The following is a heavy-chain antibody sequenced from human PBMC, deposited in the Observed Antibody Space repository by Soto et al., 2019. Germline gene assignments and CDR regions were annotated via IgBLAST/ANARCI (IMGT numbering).Heavy chain of an antibody. V-gene: IGHV3-23*01. Sequence: GSLRLSCAASGLSCSSYAMSWARQAPGKGLEWVSVISNSGGTTFYADSVKGRFTISRDNFKNTVFLQMSSLRAEDTAVYYCATYVAVAGTALYGMDVWGQGTTVTVSS. CDR3: ATYVAVAGTALYGMDV. CDR2: ISNSGGTT. J-gene: IGHJ6*02. CDR1: GLSCSSYA. D-gene: IGHD6-19*01.